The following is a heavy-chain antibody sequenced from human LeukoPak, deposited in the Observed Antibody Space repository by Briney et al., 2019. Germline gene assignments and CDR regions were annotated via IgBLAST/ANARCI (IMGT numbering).Heavy chain of an antibody. V-gene: IGHV1-69*05. J-gene: IGHJ6*03. CDR2: IIPIFGTA. CDR3: ARVLKGVSRYYYMDV. Sequence: ASVKVSCKASGGTFSSYAISWVRQAPGQGLEWMGGIIPIFGTANYALKFQGRVTITTDESTSTAYMELSSLRSEDTAVYYCARVLKGVSRYYYMDVWGKGTTVTVSS. D-gene: IGHD6-13*01. CDR1: GGTFSSYA.